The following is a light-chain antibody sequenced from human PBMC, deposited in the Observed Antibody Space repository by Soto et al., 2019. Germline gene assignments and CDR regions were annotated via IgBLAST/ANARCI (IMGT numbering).Light chain of an antibody. V-gene: IGKV3-15*01. J-gene: IGKJ4*01. Sequence: EIVMTQSPATLSVSPGERATLSCRASQSVSSNLAWYQQKPGQAPRLLIYGASTRATGIPARFSGSGSGTELTLTISSLPSEDFAVYYCQQYNKWPPLTFGGGTKVEIK. CDR2: GAS. CDR1: QSVSSN. CDR3: QQYNKWPPLT.